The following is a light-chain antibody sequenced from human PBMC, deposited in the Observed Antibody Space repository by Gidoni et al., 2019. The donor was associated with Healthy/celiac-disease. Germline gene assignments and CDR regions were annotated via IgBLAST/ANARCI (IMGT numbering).Light chain of an antibody. J-gene: IGKJ1*01. CDR2: KAP. V-gene: IGKV1-5*03. CDR3: KQYSSYSWT. Sequence: DIQMTQSPPTLSAFVGDRVTITCRASQSISSWLAWYQQKPGKAPKLLISKAPTLESGVPSRFSGRGAGTEFALTISSLQPDDFATYYCKQYSSYSWTFGQGTKVEIK. CDR1: QSISSW.